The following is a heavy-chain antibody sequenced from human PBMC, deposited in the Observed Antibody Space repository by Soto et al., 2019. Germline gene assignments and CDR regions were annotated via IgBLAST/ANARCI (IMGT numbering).Heavy chain of an antibody. CDR3: ARDVLVLSNTPYNSGMDV. D-gene: IGHD2-2*01. J-gene: IGHJ6*02. Sequence: EVQLVESGGGLVKPGGSLRLSCAASGFTFSSYNMNWVRQAPGKGLEWVSSISSGSTYIYYADSGKGRFTISRDNAKNSLYLELVSLRAEDTGVYYCARDVLVLSNTPYNSGMDVWGQGTKVTVSS. CDR1: GFTFSSYN. CDR2: ISSGSTYI. V-gene: IGHV3-21*03.